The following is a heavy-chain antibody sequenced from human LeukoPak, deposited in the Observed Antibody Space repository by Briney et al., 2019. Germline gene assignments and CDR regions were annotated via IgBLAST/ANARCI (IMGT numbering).Heavy chain of an antibody. CDR3: ARGGLVVVAATRNWFDP. V-gene: IGHV1-8*02. J-gene: IGHJ5*02. D-gene: IGHD2-15*01. Sequence: ASVKVSCKASGYTFTSYDINWVRQATGQGLEWMGWMNPNSGNTGYAQKLQGRVTMTRNTSISTAYMELSSLRSEDTAVYYCARGGLVVVAATRNWFDPWGQGTLVTVSS. CDR2: MNPNSGNT. CDR1: GYTFTSYD.